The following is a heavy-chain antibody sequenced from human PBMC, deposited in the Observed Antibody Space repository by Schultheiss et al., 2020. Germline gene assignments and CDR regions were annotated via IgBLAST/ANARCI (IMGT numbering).Heavy chain of an antibody. Sequence: GGSLRLSCAASGFTFSSYSMNWVRQGPGEGLGWVAVISDDGSNKYYADSVMGRFTISRDNSKNTLYLQMNSLRAEETAVYYCARVGSGGGSAHGYWGEGTLVNVFS. CDR1: GFTFSSYS. D-gene: IGHD2-15*01. J-gene: IGHJ4*02. CDR2: ISDDGSNK. V-gene: IGHV3-30*03. CDR3: ARVGSGGGSAHGY.